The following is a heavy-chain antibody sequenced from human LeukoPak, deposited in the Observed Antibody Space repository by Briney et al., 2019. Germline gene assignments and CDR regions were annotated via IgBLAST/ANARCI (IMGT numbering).Heavy chain of an antibody. V-gene: IGHV1-46*01. D-gene: IGHD6-19*01. Sequence: ASVKVSCKASGYTFTSYYMHWVRQAPGQGLEWMGIINPSGGSTSYAQKFQGRVTMTRDMSTSTVYMELSSLRSGDTAVYYCARRISDSSGWDDAFDIWGQGTMVTVSS. J-gene: IGHJ3*02. CDR1: GYTFTSYY. CDR2: INPSGGST. CDR3: ARRISDSSGWDDAFDI.